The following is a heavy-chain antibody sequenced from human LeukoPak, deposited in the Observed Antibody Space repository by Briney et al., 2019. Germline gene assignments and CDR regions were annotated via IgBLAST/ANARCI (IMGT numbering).Heavy chain of an antibody. J-gene: IGHJ5*02. Sequence: PSETLSLTCTVSGGSISSSYWTWIRQPPGRGLEWIGYIHSSWSTSYNPSLKSRVTISLDTSKNQFSLKLSSVTAADTAVYYCARDDGSSMTNNINWYVHWGQGTLVTVSS. CDR3: ARDDGSSMTNNINWYVH. CDR2: IHSSWST. CDR1: GGSISSSY. V-gene: IGHV4-59*01. D-gene: IGHD5-24*01.